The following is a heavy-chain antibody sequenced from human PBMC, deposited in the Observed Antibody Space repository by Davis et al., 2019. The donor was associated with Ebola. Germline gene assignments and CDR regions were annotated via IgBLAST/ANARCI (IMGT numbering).Heavy chain of an antibody. CDR2: ISYDGSNK. CDR3: AKARGYSGYDWDVYYYGMDV. J-gene: IGHJ6*04. V-gene: IGHV3-30*18. CDR1: GFTFSSYG. Sequence: GESLKISCAASGFTFSSYGMHWVRQAPGKGLGWVAVISYDGSNKYYADSVKGRFTISRDNSKNTLYLRMNSLRAEDTAVYYCAKARGYSGYDWDVYYYGMDVWGKGTTVTVSS. D-gene: IGHD5-12*01.